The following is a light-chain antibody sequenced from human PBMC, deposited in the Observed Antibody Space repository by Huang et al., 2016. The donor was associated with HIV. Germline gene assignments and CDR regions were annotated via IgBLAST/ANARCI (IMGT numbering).Light chain of an antibody. V-gene: IGKV1-39*01. CDR2: AAS. J-gene: IGKJ2*01. CDR1: QSISTY. CDR3: QQTYSTLGT. Sequence: DIQMTQSPPSLSASVGDRVTITCRASQSISTYLNWYQQKPGKAPNLLIYAASSLQSGVPSRFSGSGSGTDFTRTISSLQPEDFATYYCQQTYSTLGTFGQGTKVETK.